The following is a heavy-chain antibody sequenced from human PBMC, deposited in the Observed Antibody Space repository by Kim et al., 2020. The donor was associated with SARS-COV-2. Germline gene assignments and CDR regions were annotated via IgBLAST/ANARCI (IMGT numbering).Heavy chain of an antibody. CDR3: ARTKGYCSSTSCSMFDP. V-gene: IGHV6-1*01. D-gene: IGHD2-2*01. CDR1: GDSVSSNSAA. J-gene: IGHJ5*02. Sequence: SQTLSLTCAISGDSVSSNSAAWNWIRQSPSRGLEWLGRTYYRSKWYNDYAVSVKSRITINPDTSKNQFSLQLNSVTPEDTAVYYCARTKGYCSSTSCSMFDPWGQGTLVTVSS. CDR2: TYYRSKWYN.